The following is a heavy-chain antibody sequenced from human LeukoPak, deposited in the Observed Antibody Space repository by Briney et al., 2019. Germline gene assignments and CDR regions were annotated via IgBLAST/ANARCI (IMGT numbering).Heavy chain of an antibody. D-gene: IGHD6-13*01. J-gene: IGHJ6*02. V-gene: IGHV4-59*01. CDR2: IYYSGST. Sequence: SETLSLTCTVSGGSISSYYWSWIRQPPGKGLEWIGYIYYSGSTNYNPSLKSRVTISVDTSKNQFSLKLSSVTAADTAVYYCARGPLHSSSWYVKNYYYYGMDVWGQGTTVTVSS. CDR3: ARGPLHSSSWYVKNYYYYGMDV. CDR1: GGSISSYY.